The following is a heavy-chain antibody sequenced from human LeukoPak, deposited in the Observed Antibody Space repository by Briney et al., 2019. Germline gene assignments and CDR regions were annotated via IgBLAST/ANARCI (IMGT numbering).Heavy chain of an antibody. V-gene: IGHV1-2*02. CDR2: INAKSGDT. Sequence: ASVKVSCKASGYTFTDYYMHWVRQAPGQDLEWMGWINAKSGDTKYAQKFQARVTMTRDTSITTTYMEVSRLSSDDTAVYYCARQNTGQLDYWGQGTLVTVSS. J-gene: IGHJ4*02. CDR1: GYTFTDYY. CDR3: ARQNTGQLDY. D-gene: IGHD2-8*02.